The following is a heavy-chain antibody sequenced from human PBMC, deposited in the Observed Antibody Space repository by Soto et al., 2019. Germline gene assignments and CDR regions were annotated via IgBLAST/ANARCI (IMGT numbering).Heavy chain of an antibody. CDR2: IYYSGST. CDR3: ARLFPVGSGSYYSRQDYYYGMDV. D-gene: IGHD3-10*01. Sequence: SETLSLTCTVSGGSISSSSYYWGWIRQPPGKGLEWIGSIYYSGSTYYNPSLKSRVTISVDTSKNQFSLKLSSVTAADTAVYYCARLFPVGSGSYYSRQDYYYGMDVWGQGTTVTVSS. CDR1: GGSISSSSYY. J-gene: IGHJ6*02. V-gene: IGHV4-39*01.